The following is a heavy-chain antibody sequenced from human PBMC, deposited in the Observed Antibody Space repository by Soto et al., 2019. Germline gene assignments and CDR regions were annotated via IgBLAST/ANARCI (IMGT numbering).Heavy chain of an antibody. V-gene: IGHV1-18*01. J-gene: IGHJ5*02. CDR1: GYTFDSYG. CDR3: VRGAREVGWFDP. CDR2: ISAYSGNT. Sequence: QAQLVQSGAEVTEPGASVKVSCKASGYTFDSYGFLWVRQAPGQGLELMGWISAYSGNTHYSRKFQVRVTMTRDTSTTTAYMALRSLRSDDTAVYYCVRGAREVGWFDPWGQGTQVTVSS.